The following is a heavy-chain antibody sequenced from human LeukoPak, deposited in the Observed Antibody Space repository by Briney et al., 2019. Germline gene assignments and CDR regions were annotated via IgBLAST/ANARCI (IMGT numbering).Heavy chain of an antibody. CDR2: IKDDGRDK. CDR3: GDLGYNG. CDR1: GVTFSRSW. J-gene: IGHJ4*02. V-gene: IGHV3-7*01. D-gene: IGHD3-10*01. Sequence: RGSLRLSSAAPGVTFSRSWMTSVRQAPRKGLEWVASIKDDGRDKYYVDSVKGRLTISRENAKNSLYLPMNRLRVEDTAVYYCGDLGYNGGGLGTLVTVSS.